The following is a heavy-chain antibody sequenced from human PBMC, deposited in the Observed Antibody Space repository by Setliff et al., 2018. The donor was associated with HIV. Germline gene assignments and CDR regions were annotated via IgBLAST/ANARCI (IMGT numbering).Heavy chain of an antibody. CDR1: GGSISSYY. CDR2: IYYSGMT. V-gene: IGHV4-59*01. CDR3: ARDEDGYNHFDF. Sequence: PSETLSLTCSVSGGSISSYYWSWIRQPPGKGLEWIGDIYYSGMTNYNPSLQSRVTISLDTSKNQFSLKVNSVTAADTAVYYCARDEDGYNHFDFWGQGTLVTVSS. J-gene: IGHJ4*02. D-gene: IGHD5-12*01.